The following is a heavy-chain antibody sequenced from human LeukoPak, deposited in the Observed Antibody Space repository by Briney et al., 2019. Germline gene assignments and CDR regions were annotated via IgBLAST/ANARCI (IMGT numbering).Heavy chain of an antibody. J-gene: IGHJ4*02. V-gene: IGHV4-34*01. D-gene: IGHD1-1*01. CDR2: INHSGST. CDR1: GGSFSGYY. CDR3: ARPHALGTPPFDY. Sequence: SETLSLTCAVYGGSFSGYYWSWIRQPPGKGLEWIGEINHSGSTNYNPSLKSRVTISVDTSKNQFSLKLSSVTAADTAVYYCARPHALGTPPFDYWGQGTLVTVSS.